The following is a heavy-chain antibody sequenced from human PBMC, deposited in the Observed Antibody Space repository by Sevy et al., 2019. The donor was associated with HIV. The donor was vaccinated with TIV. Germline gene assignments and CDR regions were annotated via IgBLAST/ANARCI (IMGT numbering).Heavy chain of an antibody. D-gene: IGHD6-13*01. CDR1: GFTFSSYG. J-gene: IGHJ4*02. CDR2: IRYDGSNK. Sequence: GGSLRLSCAASGFTFSSYGMHWVRQAPGKGLEWVAFIRYDGSNKYYADSVKGRFTISRDNSKNTLYLQMNSLRAEDTAVYYCAKSRGVAAPWEYFDYWGQGTLVTVSS. CDR3: AKSRGVAAPWEYFDY. V-gene: IGHV3-30*02.